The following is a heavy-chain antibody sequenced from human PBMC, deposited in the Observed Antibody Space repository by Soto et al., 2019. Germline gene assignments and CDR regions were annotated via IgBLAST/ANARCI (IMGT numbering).Heavy chain of an antibody. CDR2: INPNSGAT. J-gene: IGHJ4*02. CDR1: GCTFIGNY. D-gene: IGHD3-16*01. V-gene: IGHV1-2*02. CDR3: ARDFVSTIGDFDY. Sequence: QVHLVQSGAEVRNPGASVKVACKASGCTFIGNYVHWVRQAPGQGLEWVGWINPNSGATNSAQKFQGRVTMTRDTSIMTTYMVLSRLRSDDTAVYYCARDFVSTIGDFDYWGPGTLVTVSS.